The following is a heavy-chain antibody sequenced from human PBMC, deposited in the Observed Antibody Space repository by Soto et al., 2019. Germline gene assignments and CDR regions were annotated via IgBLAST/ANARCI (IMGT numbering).Heavy chain of an antibody. CDR2: IGSSGGYI. Sequence: GGSLRLSCAVSGFIFSDFSMNWVRQAPGKGLEWVASIGSSGGYIFYADSVKGRFTISRDNAKNSLYLQMNSLRDEDTAVYYCARGAATAGYYYYYGMDVWGQGTTVTVSS. CDR3: ARGAATAGYYYYYGMDV. V-gene: IGHV3-21*01. D-gene: IGHD2-15*01. CDR1: GFIFSDFS. J-gene: IGHJ6*02.